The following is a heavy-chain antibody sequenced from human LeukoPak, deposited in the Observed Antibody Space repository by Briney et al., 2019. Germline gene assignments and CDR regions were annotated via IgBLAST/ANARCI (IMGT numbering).Heavy chain of an antibody. CDR1: GFPFNVQT. V-gene: IGHV3-7*01. Sequence: GGSLRLSCVASGFPFNVQTMSWVRQAPGKGRDWVASMREDGSEINYVDSVKGRFTISRDNPKNSLYLQMNSLRAEDTAVYYCARGGAARGRFDNGGQGTLVTVSS. D-gene: IGHD6-25*01. CDR2: MREDGSEI. J-gene: IGHJ4*02. CDR3: ARGGAARGRFDN.